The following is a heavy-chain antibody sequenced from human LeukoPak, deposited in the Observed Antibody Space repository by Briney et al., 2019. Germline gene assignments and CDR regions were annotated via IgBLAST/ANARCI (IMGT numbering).Heavy chain of an antibody. Sequence: SETLSLTCTVSGGSISSSSYYWGWIRQPPGKGLEWIGSIYYSGFTYYNPSLKSRATISVDTSKNQFSLKLSSVTAADTAVYYCARTTSGGVIAIDYWGQGTPVTVSS. CDR2: IYYSGFT. V-gene: IGHV4-39*01. CDR3: ARTTSGGVIAIDY. J-gene: IGHJ4*02. D-gene: IGHD3-16*02. CDR1: GGSISSSSYY.